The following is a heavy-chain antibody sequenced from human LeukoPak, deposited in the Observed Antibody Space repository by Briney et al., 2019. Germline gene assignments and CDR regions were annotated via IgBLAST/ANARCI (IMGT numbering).Heavy chain of an antibody. CDR3: ARGFALIPAGVPDY. Sequence: GGSLRLSCAASGFTFSNYWMHWVRQAPGKGLVWVSRIKTDGSSTTYAGSVKGRFTMSRDNAKNTLYLQMSSLRAEDTAVYYCARGFALIPAGVPDYWGQGTLVTVSS. J-gene: IGHJ4*02. CDR1: GFTFSNYW. D-gene: IGHD2-2*01. CDR2: IKTDGSST. V-gene: IGHV3-74*03.